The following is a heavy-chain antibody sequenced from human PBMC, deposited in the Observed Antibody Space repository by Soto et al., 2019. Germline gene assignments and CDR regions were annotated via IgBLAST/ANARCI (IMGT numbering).Heavy chain of an antibody. CDR2: IYYSGST. V-gene: IGHV4-31*03. Sequence: TLSLTCTVSGGSISSGGYYWSWIRQHPGKGLEWIGYIYYSGSTYYNPSLKSRVTISVDTSKNQFSLKLSSVTAADTAVYYCARELVTHYYYYGMDVWGQGTTVSVSS. J-gene: IGHJ6*02. CDR1: GGSISSGGYY. D-gene: IGHD4-4*01. CDR3: ARELVTHYYYYGMDV.